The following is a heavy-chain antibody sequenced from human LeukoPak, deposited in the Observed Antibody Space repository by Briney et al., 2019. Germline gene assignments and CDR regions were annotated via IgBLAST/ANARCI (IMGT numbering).Heavy chain of an antibody. CDR3: ARGQWLPVFDF. CDR1: GGSISRYY. V-gene: IGHV4-59*01. Sequence: KTSETLSLTCTVSGGSISRYYWSWIRQPPGKGLEWIGYIYYSGSTNYNPSLKSRVTISVDTSKNQFSLKLSSVTAADTAVYYCARGQWLPVFDFWGQGTLVTVSS. J-gene: IGHJ4*02. D-gene: IGHD3-22*01. CDR2: IYYSGST.